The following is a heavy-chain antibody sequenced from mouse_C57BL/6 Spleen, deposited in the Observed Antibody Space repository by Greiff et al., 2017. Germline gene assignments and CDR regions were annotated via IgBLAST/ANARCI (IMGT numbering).Heavy chain of an antibody. CDR1: GYTFTSYW. V-gene: IGHV1-69*01. J-gene: IGHJ1*03. CDR2: IDPSDSYT. Sequence: QVQLQQPGAELVMPGASVKLSCKASGYTFTSYWMHWVKQRPGQGLEWIGEIDPSDSYTNYNQKFKGKSTLTVDKSSSTAYLQLSSLTSEDSAVYYCARGDPTGAGYFDVWGTGTTVTVSS. CDR3: ARGDPTGAGYFDV.